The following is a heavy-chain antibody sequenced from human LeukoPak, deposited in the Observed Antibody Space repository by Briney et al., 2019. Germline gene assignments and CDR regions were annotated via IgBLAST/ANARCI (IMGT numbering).Heavy chain of an antibody. CDR2: IKPDSGDT. CDR1: GYTFTGYY. D-gene: IGHD3-10*01. J-gene: IGHJ5*02. CDR3: ARGRLGTWFGELKA. Sequence: ASVKVSCKASGYTFTGYYMHWVRQAPGQGLEWMGWIKPDSGDTNYTQKFQGRVTMTRDTSITTVYMELSRLRSDDTAVYYCARGRLGTWFGELKAWGQGTLVTVSS. V-gene: IGHV1-2*02.